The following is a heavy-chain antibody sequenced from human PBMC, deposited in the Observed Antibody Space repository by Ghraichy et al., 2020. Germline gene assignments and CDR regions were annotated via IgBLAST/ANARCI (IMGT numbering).Heavy chain of an antibody. CDR1: GGSVSSGSYY. CDR2: IYYSGST. V-gene: IGHV4-61*01. CDR3: ARDLRYDYGDWRFDY. D-gene: IGHD4-17*01. J-gene: IGHJ4*02. Sequence: SETLSLTCTVSGGSVSSGSYYWSWIRQPPGKGLEWIGYIYYSGSTNYNPSLKSRVTISVDTSKNQFSLKLSSVTAADTAVYYCARDLRYDYGDWRFDYWGQGTLVTVSS.